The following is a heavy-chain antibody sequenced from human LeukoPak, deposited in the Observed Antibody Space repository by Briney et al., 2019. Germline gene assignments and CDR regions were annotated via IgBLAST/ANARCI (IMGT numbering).Heavy chain of an antibody. CDR3: ARPRTYYDFWRGYPPFDY. CDR1: GGTFSNYA. Sequence: SVKVPCKASGGTFSNYAISWVRQAPGQGLEWMGGIITNYGTTNYAQKYQGRVTITADESTTTVYMELSSLRSEDTAVYYCARPRTYYDFWRGYPPFDYWGQGTLVTVSS. D-gene: IGHD3-3*01. J-gene: IGHJ4*02. V-gene: IGHV1-69*01. CDR2: IITNYGTT.